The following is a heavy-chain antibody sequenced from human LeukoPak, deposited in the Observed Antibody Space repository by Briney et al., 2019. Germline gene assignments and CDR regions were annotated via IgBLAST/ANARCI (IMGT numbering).Heavy chain of an antibody. Sequence: ASVKVSCKASGYTFTSYGISWVRQAPGQGLEWMGWISAYNGNTNYAQKFQGRVTITADKSTSTAYMELSSLRSEDTAVYYCARSPYGDYGYWGQGTLVTVSS. J-gene: IGHJ4*02. CDR2: ISAYNGNT. CDR3: ARSPYGDYGY. D-gene: IGHD4-17*01. CDR1: GYTFTSYG. V-gene: IGHV1-18*01.